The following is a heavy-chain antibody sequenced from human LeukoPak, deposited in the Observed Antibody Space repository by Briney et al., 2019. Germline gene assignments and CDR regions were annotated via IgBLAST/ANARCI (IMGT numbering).Heavy chain of an antibody. D-gene: IGHD6-6*01. J-gene: IGHJ4*02. Sequence: PSETLSLTCAVYGGSFSGYYWSWIRQPPGKGLEWIGEINHSGSTNYNPSLKSRVTISVDTSKNQFSLKLSSMTAADTAVYYCARAHYSSSSAYFDYWGQGTLVTVSS. CDR1: GGSFSGYY. V-gene: IGHV4-34*01. CDR2: INHSGST. CDR3: ARAHYSSSSAYFDY.